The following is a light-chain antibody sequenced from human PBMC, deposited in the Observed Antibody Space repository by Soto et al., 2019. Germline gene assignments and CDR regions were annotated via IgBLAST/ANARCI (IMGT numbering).Light chain of an antibody. J-gene: IGKJ4*01. CDR1: QSTRSN. Sequence: EIVMTQSPATLSASPGERVTLSCRASQSTRSNLAWYQQRPGQTPRLLIFVASTRATGIPARFTGSGSGTEFTLTISSLQSDDFAMYYCQHYNNQPLTFGGGTKVEIK. V-gene: IGKV3-15*01. CDR2: VAS. CDR3: QHYNNQPLT.